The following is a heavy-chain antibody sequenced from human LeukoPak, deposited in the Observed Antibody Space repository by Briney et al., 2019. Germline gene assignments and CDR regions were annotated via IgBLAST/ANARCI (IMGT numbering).Heavy chain of an antibody. CDR1: GFTFGSSW. Sequence: GGSLRLSCVAPGFTFGSSWMTWFGQSQGKGMEWVASINDDGSAQYYVDSVKGRFTISRDNAKNSLFLQMNNLRVEDTTVYFCVDLGHRDCGQGTQVTVSS. CDR3: VDLGHRD. V-gene: IGHV3-7*01. J-gene: IGHJ4*02. CDR2: INDDGSAQ. D-gene: IGHD3-16*01.